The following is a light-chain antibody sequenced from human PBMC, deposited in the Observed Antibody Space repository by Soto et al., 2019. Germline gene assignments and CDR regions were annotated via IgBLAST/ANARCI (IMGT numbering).Light chain of an antibody. V-gene: IGLV2-23*02. CDR3: CSYAGYSTSNYV. J-gene: IGLJ1*01. CDR2: EVS. Sequence: QSVLTQPASVSGSPGQSITISCTGTSSDVGSYDLVSWYQHHPGKAPKLMIYEVSKRPSGVSNRFSGSKSGNTASLTISGLQAEDEADYYCCSYAGYSTSNYVFGTGTKVTVL. CDR1: SSDVGSYDL.